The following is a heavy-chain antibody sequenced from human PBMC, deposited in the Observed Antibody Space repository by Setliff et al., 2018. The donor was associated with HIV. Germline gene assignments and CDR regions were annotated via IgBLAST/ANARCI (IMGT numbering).Heavy chain of an antibody. CDR1: GGSISSYY. CDR3: ARGIAVAGPYFDY. V-gene: IGHV4-59*01. J-gene: IGHJ4*02. D-gene: IGHD6-19*01. Sequence: SETLSLTCTVSGGSISSYYWSWIRQPPGKGLEWTGYIYYSGSSKNTPSLKSRVTISVDTPKNEFSLKLSSMTAADTAVYYCARGIAVAGPYFDYWGQGTRGTVS. CDR2: IYYSGSS.